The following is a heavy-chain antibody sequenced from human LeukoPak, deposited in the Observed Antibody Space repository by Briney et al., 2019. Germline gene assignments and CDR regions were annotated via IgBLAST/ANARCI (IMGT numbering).Heavy chain of an antibody. CDR3: ARRSAVAGTDY. J-gene: IGHJ4*02. Sequence: ASVKVSCKASGYTFTSDGISWVRQAPGQGLEWMGWISAYNGNTNYAQKLQGRVTMTIDTSTSTAYVELRSLRSDDTAVYYCARRSAVAGTDYWGQGTLVTVSS. D-gene: IGHD6-19*01. CDR1: GYTFTSDG. CDR2: ISAYNGNT. V-gene: IGHV1-18*01.